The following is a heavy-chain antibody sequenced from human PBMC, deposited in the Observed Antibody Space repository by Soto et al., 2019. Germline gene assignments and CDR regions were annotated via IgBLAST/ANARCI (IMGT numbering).Heavy chain of an antibody. V-gene: IGHV3-66*01. CDR1: GFDVSNTD. CDR3: AREAIIVIAALEYYFDY. CDR2: IYSGGYT. J-gene: IGHJ4*02. D-gene: IGHD3-22*01. Sequence: EVQLVESGGDLVQRGGSLRLSCAASGFDVSNTDMSWVRQAPGKGLEWVSVIYSGGYTNYADSVKGRFIVSRDSPKNTLYLQMDSLRAEDTAVYYCAREAIIVIAALEYYFDYWGQGTLVTVSS.